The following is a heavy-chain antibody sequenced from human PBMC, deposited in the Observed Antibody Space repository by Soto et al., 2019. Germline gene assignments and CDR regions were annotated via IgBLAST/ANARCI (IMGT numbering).Heavy chain of an antibody. D-gene: IGHD1-26*01. CDR2: IYYSGST. J-gene: IGHJ4*02. V-gene: IGHV4-31*03. CDR1: GGSISSGGYY. Sequence: QVQLQESGPGLVKPSQTLSLTCTVSGGSISSGGYYWSWIRQHPGKGLEWIGYIYYSGSTYYNPSLKSRITISMDKSKNQCSPNLSSVTAADTAVYYRAKGDKWESLLDYWGQGTLVTVSS. CDR3: AKGDKWESLLDY.